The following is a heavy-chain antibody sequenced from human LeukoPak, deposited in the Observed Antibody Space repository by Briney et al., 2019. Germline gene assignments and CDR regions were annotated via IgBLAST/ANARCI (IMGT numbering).Heavy chain of an antibody. J-gene: IGHJ4*02. V-gene: IGHV5-51*01. Sequence: GESLMISCRGSGYRFSNYWIAWVRQVPGKGLEWMGIIYPGDSDTRYGPSFQGLVTFSADKSISTAYLQWSSLKASDTAMYYCARHFQGSGWHLDYWGQGTLVTVSS. CDR2: IYPGDSDT. CDR1: GYRFSNYW. D-gene: IGHD6-19*01. CDR3: ARHFQGSGWHLDY.